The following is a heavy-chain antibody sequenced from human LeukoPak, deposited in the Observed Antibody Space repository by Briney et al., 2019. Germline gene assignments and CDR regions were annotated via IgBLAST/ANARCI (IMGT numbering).Heavy chain of an antibody. CDR3: ASVYNWNDVVAFDI. Sequence: KPSETLSLTCAVSGYSISSGYYWGGIRQPPGKGLEWIGSIYHSGSTYYNPSLKSRVTISVDTSKNQFSLKLSSVTAADTAVYYCASVYNWNDVVAFDIWGQGTMVTVSS. V-gene: IGHV4-38-2*01. CDR2: IYHSGST. J-gene: IGHJ3*02. D-gene: IGHD1-1*01. CDR1: GYSISSGYY.